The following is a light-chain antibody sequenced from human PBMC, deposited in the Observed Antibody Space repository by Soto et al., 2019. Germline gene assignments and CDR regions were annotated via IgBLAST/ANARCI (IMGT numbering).Light chain of an antibody. J-gene: IGLJ3*02. CDR1: SSDVGGYNS. CDR3: SSFTSSSTWV. Sequence: QSALTQPASVSGSPGQSITISCTGTSSDVGGYNSVSWYQHHPGEAPNLMIYVVTNRPSGVSNRFSGSKSGNTASLTISGLQAEDEADYYCSSFTSSSTWVFGGGTKLTVL. V-gene: IGLV2-14*01. CDR2: VVT.